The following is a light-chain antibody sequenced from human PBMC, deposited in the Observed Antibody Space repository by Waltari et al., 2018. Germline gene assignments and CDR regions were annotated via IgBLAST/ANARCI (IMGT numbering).Light chain of an antibody. J-gene: IGLJ3*02. Sequence: QSALTQPASVSGSPGQSITISCTGPRSDIGSFNLVSWYQQLPGKAPKLIIYEASERPSGVSDRFSASKSGNTASLTISGLQADDEADYYCCSYAGTWLFGGGTKVTVI. CDR1: RSDIGSFNL. CDR2: EAS. CDR3: CSYAGTWL. V-gene: IGLV2-23*01.